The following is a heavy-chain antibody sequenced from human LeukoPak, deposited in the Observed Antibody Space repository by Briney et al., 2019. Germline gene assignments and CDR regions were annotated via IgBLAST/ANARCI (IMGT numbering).Heavy chain of an antibody. CDR3: ARALRAGYYYGSSGYYTQSFDI. CDR1: GYTFTDYY. J-gene: IGHJ3*02. V-gene: IGHV1-2*02. CDR2: INPNSGGT. D-gene: IGHD3-22*01. Sequence: ASVKVSCKASGYTFTDYYIHWGRQAPGQGPERMGGINPNSGGTNYSQKFQGRVTMTRDTSISTAYMELSRLRSEDTAVYYCARALRAGYYYGSSGYYTQSFDIWGQGTMVTVSS.